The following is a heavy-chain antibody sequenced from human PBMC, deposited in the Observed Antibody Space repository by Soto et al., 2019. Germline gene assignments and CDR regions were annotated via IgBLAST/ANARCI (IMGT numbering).Heavy chain of an antibody. CDR2: IWYDGSSK. D-gene: IGHD3-22*01. V-gene: IGHV3-33*06. Sequence: QVQLVESGGGVVQPGRSLRLSCAASGFTFSDYGMHWVRQAPGKGLEWVAVIWYDGSSKYYADSVKGRFTISRDNSKNPLYLQMNSLRAEDTAVYYCAKYGLAEYYDSSGTFYYGMDVWGQGTTVTVSS. CDR1: GFTFSDYG. CDR3: AKYGLAEYYDSSGTFYYGMDV. J-gene: IGHJ6*02.